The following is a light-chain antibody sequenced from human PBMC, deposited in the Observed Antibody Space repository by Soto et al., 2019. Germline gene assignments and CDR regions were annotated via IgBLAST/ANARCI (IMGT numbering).Light chain of an antibody. CDR3: TSYTAGYTPPYV. CDR1: SSDVGTFKY. Sequence: QSALTQPASVSGSPGQSITISCTGASSDVGTFKYVSWYQQHPGRAPKLMIYEVSNRPSGISNRFSGSKSAYTASLTISGLQSEDEAFFYYTSYTAGYTPPYVFGTGTKVTVL. CDR2: EVS. V-gene: IGLV2-14*01. J-gene: IGLJ1*01.